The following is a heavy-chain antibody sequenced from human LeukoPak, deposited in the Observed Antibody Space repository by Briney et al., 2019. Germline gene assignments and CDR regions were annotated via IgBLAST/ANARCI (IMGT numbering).Heavy chain of an antibody. CDR1: GCTISSSSYY. J-gene: IGHJ3*02. Sequence: SETLSLTCTVSGCTISSSSYYWSWIRQPAGKGLEWIGRIYTSGSTNYNPSLKSRVTMPVDTSKNQFSLKLISVTAADTAVSYCARAYYYDRSGHPGGLDIWGQGTMVTVSS. CDR3: ARAYYYDRSGHPGGLDI. V-gene: IGHV4-61*02. D-gene: IGHD3-22*01. CDR2: IYTSGST.